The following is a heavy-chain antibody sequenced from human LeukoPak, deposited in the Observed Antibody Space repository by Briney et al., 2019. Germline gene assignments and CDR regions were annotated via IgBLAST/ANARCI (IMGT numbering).Heavy chain of an antibody. CDR3: ARDWGLLQSYYDFWSGPLDY. D-gene: IGHD3-3*01. Sequence: AASVKVSCKASGYTFTGYYMHWVRQAPGQGLEWMGWINPNSGGTNYAQKFQGRVTMTRDTSISTAYMELSRLRSDDTAVYYCARDWGLLQSYYDFWSGPLDYWGQGTLVTVSS. CDR1: GYTFTGYY. J-gene: IGHJ4*02. CDR2: INPNSGGT. V-gene: IGHV1-2*02.